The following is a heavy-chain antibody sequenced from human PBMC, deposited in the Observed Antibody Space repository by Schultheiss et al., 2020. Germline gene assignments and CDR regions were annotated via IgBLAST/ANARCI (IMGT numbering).Heavy chain of an antibody. CDR2: ISWNSGSI. D-gene: IGHD2-15*01. Sequence: GGSLRLSCAASGFTFDDYAMHWVRQAPGKGLEWVSGISWNSGSIGYADSVKGRFTISRDNAKNSLYLQMNSLRAEDTAVYYCARDRSGGSDYWGQGTLVTVSS. V-gene: IGHV3-9*01. J-gene: IGHJ4*02. CDR3: ARDRSGGSDY. CDR1: GFTFDDYA.